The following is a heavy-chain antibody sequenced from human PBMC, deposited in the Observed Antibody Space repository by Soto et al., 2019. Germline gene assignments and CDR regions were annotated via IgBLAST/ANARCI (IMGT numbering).Heavy chain of an antibody. CDR3: ARGPNSDC. Sequence: EERLVQSGGGLVRPGGSLRLSCAAYGVSVGGNYMSWVRQAPGQGLELVSLIYSGGNPFYADSMKGRFTLSRDNSNNMLYLQMDSMRAEDTAVYYCARGPNSDCWGQGTLVIVSS. V-gene: IGHV3-53*01. CDR2: IYSGGNP. D-gene: IGHD2-21*01. J-gene: IGHJ4*02. CDR1: GVSVGGNY.